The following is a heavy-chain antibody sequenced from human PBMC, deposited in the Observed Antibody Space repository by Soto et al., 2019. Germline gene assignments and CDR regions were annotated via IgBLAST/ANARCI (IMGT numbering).Heavy chain of an antibody. V-gene: IGHV3-23*01. CDR2: ISGSGGST. Sequence: GGSLRLSCAVSGFTFSSLAISWVRQAPGKGLEWVSAISGSGGSTYYADSVKGRFTISRDNSKNTLYLQMNSLRAEDTAVYYCAKDPLQLATSGDYWGHGTLVTVSS. CDR1: GFTFSSLA. CDR3: AKDPLQLATSGDY. D-gene: IGHD5-12*01. J-gene: IGHJ4*01.